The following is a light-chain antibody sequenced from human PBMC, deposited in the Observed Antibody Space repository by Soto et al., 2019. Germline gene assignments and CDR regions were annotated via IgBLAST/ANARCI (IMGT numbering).Light chain of an antibody. CDR2: GNS. CDR1: SSNIGAGYD. J-gene: IGLJ1*01. V-gene: IGLV1-40*01. CDR3: QSYDSSLSGPLYV. Sequence: QSVLTQPPSVSGAPGQRVTISCTGSSSNIGAGYDVHWYQQLPGTAPKLLIYGNSNRPSGVPDRFSGSKSRTSASLAITGLQAEDEAEYYCQSYDSSLSGPLYVVGTGTKLTAL.